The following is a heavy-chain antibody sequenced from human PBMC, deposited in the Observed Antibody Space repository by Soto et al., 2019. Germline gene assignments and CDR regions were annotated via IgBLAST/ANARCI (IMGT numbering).Heavy chain of an antibody. D-gene: IGHD3-10*01. V-gene: IGHV3-30*03. J-gene: IGHJ4*02. CDR2: ISDDGVSK. CDR1: GFTFSNYG. CDR3: AGAYYFGSGTSYTLYY. Sequence: GGSLRLSCAASGFTFSNYGMHWVRQAPGKGLEWVAVISDDGVSKYYADSVQGRFTISRDNSESAVFLQMNSLRPDDTALYFCAGAYYFGSGTSYTLYYWGQGTQVTVSS.